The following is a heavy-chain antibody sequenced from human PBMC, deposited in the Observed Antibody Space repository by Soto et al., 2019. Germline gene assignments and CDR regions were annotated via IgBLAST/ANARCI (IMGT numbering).Heavy chain of an antibody. CDR2: ISSDSRTI. Sequence: EVQLVESGGGLVQPGGSLRLSCAASGFTFSIYSMSWVRQAPGKGLESVAYISSDSRTIYYADSLKGRITIARDNAKNSLYLQMSSLSAEDTAVYYGGTFYSGWYDYWGQGTLVTVSS. D-gene: IGHD6-19*01. J-gene: IGHJ4*02. CDR3: GTFYSGWYDY. CDR1: GFTFSIYS. V-gene: IGHV3-48*01.